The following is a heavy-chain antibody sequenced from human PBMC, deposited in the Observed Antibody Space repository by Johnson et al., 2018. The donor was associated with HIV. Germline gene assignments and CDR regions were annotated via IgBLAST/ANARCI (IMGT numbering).Heavy chain of an antibody. D-gene: IGHD1-1*01. CDR3: ARVRETKGPYDAFDI. CDR2: ISSTGGST. J-gene: IGHJ3*02. Sequence: VQLVESGGGVVRPGGSLRLSCVASGFTFSRYAIHWVRQAPGKGLEYVSGISSTGGSTYYAHSVKGRFTISRDNSKNTLYLQMGSLRAEDMAVYYCARVRETKGPYDAFDIWGQGTMVTVSS. V-gene: IGHV3-64*01. CDR1: GFTFSRYA.